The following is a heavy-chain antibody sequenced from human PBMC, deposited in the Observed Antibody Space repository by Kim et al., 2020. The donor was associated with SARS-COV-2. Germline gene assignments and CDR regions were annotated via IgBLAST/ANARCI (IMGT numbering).Heavy chain of an antibody. J-gene: IGHJ4*02. D-gene: IGHD2-21*01. CDR2: ISESAGST. Sequence: GGSLRLSCGASGFTFSSYGMAWVRQAPGKGLEWVSSISESAGSTYYADSVEGRFTISRDKSKNTLYLQMNSLRAEDTAMYFCAKRAYCGAGCYSGFDYWGQGTLVTVSS. V-gene: IGHV3-23*01. CDR3: AKRAYCGAGCYSGFDY. CDR1: GFTFSSYG.